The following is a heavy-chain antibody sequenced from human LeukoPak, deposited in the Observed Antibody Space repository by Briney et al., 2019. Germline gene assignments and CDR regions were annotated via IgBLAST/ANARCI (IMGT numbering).Heavy chain of an antibody. CDR2: INPNSGGT. J-gene: IGHJ6*03. Sequence: ASVKVSCKASGYTFTGYYLHWVRQAPGQGLEWMGWINPNSGGTNYAQKFQGRVTMTRDTSISTAYMELSRLRSDDTAVYYCARDAGFMVEGVFTKHYMDVWGKGTTVTVSS. D-gene: IGHD3-10*01. CDR3: ARDAGFMVEGVFTKHYMDV. CDR1: GYTFTGYY. V-gene: IGHV1-2*02.